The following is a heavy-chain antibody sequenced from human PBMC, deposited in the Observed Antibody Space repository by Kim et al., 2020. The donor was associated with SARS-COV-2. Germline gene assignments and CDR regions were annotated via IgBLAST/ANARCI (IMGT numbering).Heavy chain of an antibody. J-gene: IGHJ6*02. CDR2: IWFDGSDE. V-gene: IGHV3-33*01. Sequence: GGSLRLSCSASGFNFNTYGMHWVRQAPGKGLEWVAVIWFDGSDEYYADSVRGRFTISRDNSKDTLYLQMRSLRAEDTAVYYCAREPHYDSYSGYSDYYYGMDVWGQGTTVTVSS. CDR1: GFNFNTYG. CDR3: AREPHYDSYSGYSDYYYGMDV. D-gene: IGHD3-3*01.